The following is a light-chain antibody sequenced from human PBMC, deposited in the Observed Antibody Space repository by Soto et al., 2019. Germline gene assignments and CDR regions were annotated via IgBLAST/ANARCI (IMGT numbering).Light chain of an antibody. V-gene: IGKV1-39*01. CDR2: AAS. CDR1: QSVSSY. Sequence: DIQMTQSPSSLSASVGGRISITSRASQSVSSYLNWYQQNPGKAPRLRIYAASHLQTGVPSRLRGTGSATHFTLTISSLQPEDFATYYCQQSYRAVTFGQGTRLEIK. CDR3: QQSYRAVT. J-gene: IGKJ5*01.